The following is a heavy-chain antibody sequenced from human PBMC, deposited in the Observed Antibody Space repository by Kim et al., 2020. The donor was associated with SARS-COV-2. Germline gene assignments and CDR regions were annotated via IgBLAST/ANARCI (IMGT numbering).Heavy chain of an antibody. D-gene: IGHD2-2*01. V-gene: IGHV4-34*01. CDR3: ARGRGCSSISCLGGFDF. CDR2: INHSGST. J-gene: IGHJ4*02. CDR1: GGSFSGYY. Sequence: SETLSLTCAVFGGSFSGYYWSWIRQPPGKGLEWIGEINHSGSTDYNPSLKSPVTISVDTSTNQFSLKLSSVTAADTAVYYCARGRGCSSISCLGGFDFWGQGTLVTVPS.